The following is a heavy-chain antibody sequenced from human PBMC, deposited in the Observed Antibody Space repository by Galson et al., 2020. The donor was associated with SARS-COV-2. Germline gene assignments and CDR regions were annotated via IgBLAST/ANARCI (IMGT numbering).Heavy chain of an antibody. V-gene: IGHV4-30-2*01. J-gene: IGHJ3*02. CDR1: GTSISSGSYS. D-gene: IGHD4-17*01. CDR3: ARLHYGEYAPEAFDI. CDR2: ISHSGGT. Sequence: SETLSLTCAVSGTSISSGSYSWNWIRQPPGKGLEWIGYISHSGGTYYNPSLKSRVTISGDRSKNQFSLRLSSVPAADMAVYYCARLHYGEYAPEAFDIWGPGTRVTV.